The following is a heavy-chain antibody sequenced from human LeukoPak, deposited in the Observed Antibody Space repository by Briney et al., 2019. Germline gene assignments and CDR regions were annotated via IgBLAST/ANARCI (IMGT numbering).Heavy chain of an antibody. CDR2: IYHSGST. CDR1: GYSISSGYY. D-gene: IGHD6-19*01. Sequence: PSETLSLTCAVSGYSISSGYYWGWIRQPPGKRLEWIGSIYHSGSTYYNPSLKSRVTISVDTSKNQFSLKLSSVTAADTAVYYCARFSSGWYNYWFDHWGQGTLVTVSS. CDR3: ARFSSGWYNYWFDH. V-gene: IGHV4-38-2*01. J-gene: IGHJ5*02.